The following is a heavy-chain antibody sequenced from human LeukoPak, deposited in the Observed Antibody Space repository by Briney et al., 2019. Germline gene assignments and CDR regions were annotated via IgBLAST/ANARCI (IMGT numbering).Heavy chain of an antibody. D-gene: IGHD3-10*01. CDR2: ISGSGGSK. V-gene: IGHV3-23*01. J-gene: IGHJ5*02. CDR1: GFTFSSYA. CDR3: AREGQQPRGVRWFDP. Sequence: GSLRPSFAASGFTFSSYAMSWVRQAPGKGLEWVSAISGSGGSKYYADPVKGRFTNSRDNSKNPLYLQMNGLRAEDTAVDYCAREGQQPRGVRWFDPWGQGTLVTVSS.